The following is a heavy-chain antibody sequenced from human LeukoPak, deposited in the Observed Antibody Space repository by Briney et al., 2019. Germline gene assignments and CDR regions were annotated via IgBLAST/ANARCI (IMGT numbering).Heavy chain of an antibody. Sequence: GGSLRLSCEASGFTFGNFGMTWVRQAPGKGLQWVSGITGSTTWTYYAASVKGRFTVSRDNSQNTLHLQMNSLRADDTAVYYCAKNRADQNYADAFEIWGQGTMVRVYS. V-gene: IGHV3-23*01. CDR2: ITGSTTWT. J-gene: IGHJ3*02. CDR3: AKNRADQNYADAFEI. CDR1: GFTFGNFG. D-gene: IGHD5-24*01.